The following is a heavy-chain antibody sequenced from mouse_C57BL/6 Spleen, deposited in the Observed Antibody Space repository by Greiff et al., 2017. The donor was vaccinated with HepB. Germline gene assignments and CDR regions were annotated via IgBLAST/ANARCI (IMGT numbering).Heavy chain of an antibody. CDR1: GFTFSSYA. Sequence: EVKLVESGGGLVKPGGSLKLSCAASGFTFSSYAMSWVRQTPEKRLEWVATISDGGSYTYYPVNVKGRFTISRDNAKNNLYLQISHLKSEDTAMYYCAREGTRDYFDYWGQGTTLTVSS. V-gene: IGHV5-4*01. CDR3: AREGTRDYFDY. J-gene: IGHJ2*01. CDR2: ISDGGSYT. D-gene: IGHD3-3*01.